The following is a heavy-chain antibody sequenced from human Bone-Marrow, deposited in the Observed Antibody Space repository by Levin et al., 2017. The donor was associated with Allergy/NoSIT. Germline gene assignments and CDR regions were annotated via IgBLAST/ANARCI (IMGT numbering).Heavy chain of an antibody. J-gene: IGHJ5*02. CDR2: IYHSGST. CDR1: GGSISSHY. D-gene: IGHD6-13*01. CDR3: AIEDDSSATFDP. V-gene: IGHV4-59*11. Sequence: PSETLSLTCTVSGGSISSHYWTWIRQPPGKGLEWIGYIYHSGSTDYNPSLKSRVSMSLDKSKNQFSLRLTSVTPADTAVYYCAIEDDSSATFDPWGQGTLVTVSS.